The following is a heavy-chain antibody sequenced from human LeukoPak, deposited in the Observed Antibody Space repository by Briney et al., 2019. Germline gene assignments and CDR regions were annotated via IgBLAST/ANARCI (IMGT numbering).Heavy chain of an antibody. CDR1: GFTFSSYG. CDR2: IRYDGSNK. CDR3: AKRYSSTSVALDY. J-gene: IGHJ4*02. D-gene: IGHD6-13*01. V-gene: IGHV3-30*02. Sequence: GGSLRLSCAASGFTFSSYGMHWVRQAPGKGLEWVAFIRYDGSNKYYADSVKGRFTISRDNSKNTLYLQMNSLRAEDTAVYYCAKRYSSTSVALDYWGQGTLVTVSS.